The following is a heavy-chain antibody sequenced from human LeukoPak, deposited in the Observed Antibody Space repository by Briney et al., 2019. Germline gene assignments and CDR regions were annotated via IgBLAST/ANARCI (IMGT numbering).Heavy chain of an antibody. CDR2: ISSSSSTI. Sequence: GGSLRLSCAASGFTFSSYSMNWVRQAPGKGLEWVSYISSSSSTIYYADSVKGRFTISRDNAKNSLHLQMNSLRAEDTAVYYCARGNYYYYYMDVWGKGTTVTVSS. J-gene: IGHJ6*03. CDR3: ARGNYYYYYMDV. CDR1: GFTFSSYS. V-gene: IGHV3-48*01.